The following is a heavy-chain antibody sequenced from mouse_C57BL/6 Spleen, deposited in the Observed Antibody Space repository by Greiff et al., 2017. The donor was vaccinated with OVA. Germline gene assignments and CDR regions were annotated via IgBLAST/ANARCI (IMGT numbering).Heavy chain of an antibody. V-gene: IGHV1-18*01. CDR2: INPNNGGT. D-gene: IGHD2-3*01. J-gene: IGHJ4*01. CDR3: ARGCLSSLLAMDY. Sequence: EVQLQQSGPELVKPGASVKIPCKASGYTFTDYNMDWVKQSHGKSLEWIGDINPNNGGTIYNQKFKGKATLTVDKSSSTAYLELRSLTSEDTTVYYCARGCLSSLLAMDYWGQGTSVTVSS. CDR1: GYTFTDYN.